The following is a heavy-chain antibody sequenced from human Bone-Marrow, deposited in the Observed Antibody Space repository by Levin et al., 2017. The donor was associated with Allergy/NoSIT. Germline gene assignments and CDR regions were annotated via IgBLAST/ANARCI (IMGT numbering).Heavy chain of an antibody. CDR3: AKRVVGVAIDD. CDR2: ISNSGGTT. D-gene: IGHD1-26*01. Sequence: GESLKISCAASGFTFSSYAMSWVRQAPGKGLEWVSGISNSGGTTYYADSVKGRFTISRDNSKNTLYLQMNTLRAEDTAVYYCAKRVVGVAIDDWGQGTLVTVSS. J-gene: IGHJ4*02. CDR1: GFTFSSYA. V-gene: IGHV3-23*01.